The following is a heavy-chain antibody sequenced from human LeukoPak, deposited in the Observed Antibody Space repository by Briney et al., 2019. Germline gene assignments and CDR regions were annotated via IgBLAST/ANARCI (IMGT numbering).Heavy chain of an antibody. V-gene: IGHV3-20*04. CDR3: AKGYGFGCCNYYYMDA. J-gene: IGHJ6*03. CDR1: GFNFDDYG. D-gene: IGHD5-18*01. CDR2: INWNGDST. Sequence: GGSLRLSCAASGFNFDDYGMTWVRQAPGKGLECVSGINWNGDSTGYADSVKGRFIISRDNAKNSLYLQMNSLRAEDTALYYCAKGYGFGCCNYYYMDAWGKGTTVTVSS.